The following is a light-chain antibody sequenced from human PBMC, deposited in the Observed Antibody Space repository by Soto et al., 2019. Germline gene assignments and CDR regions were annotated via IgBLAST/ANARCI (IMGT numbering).Light chain of an antibody. CDR2: DAS. CDR3: QQYNGYGR. Sequence: DIQMTQSPSTLSAAVGDRVTITCRASQTISKWLAWYQQKPGQAPKLLIYDASTLESGVPSRFSGSGSGTDFSLTISSLQPVDFATYYCQQYNGYGRFGQGTKVDIK. CDR1: QTISKW. V-gene: IGKV1-5*01. J-gene: IGKJ1*01.